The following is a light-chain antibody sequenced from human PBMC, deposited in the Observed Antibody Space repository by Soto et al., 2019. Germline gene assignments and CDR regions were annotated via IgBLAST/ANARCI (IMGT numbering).Light chain of an antibody. CDR3: QQYGTSEII. J-gene: IGKJ5*01. CDR1: QSVISN. CDR2: RTT. Sequence: EIVMTQSPATLSVSPGERATLSCRASQSVISNLAWYQHKPGQAPRLLIYRTTARAAGIPARFGGSGSGTDFTLTISRLETEDFAVFYCQQYGTSEIIFGQGTRLEIK. V-gene: IGKV3-15*01.